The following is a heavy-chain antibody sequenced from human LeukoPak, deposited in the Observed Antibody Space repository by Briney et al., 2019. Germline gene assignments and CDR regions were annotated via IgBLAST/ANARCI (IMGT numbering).Heavy chain of an antibody. J-gene: IGHJ4*02. CDR1: GGSISSSSYY. V-gene: IGHV4-39*07. CDR2: IYYSGST. D-gene: IGHD1-26*01. Sequence: SETLSLTCTVSGGSISSSSYYWGWIRQPPGKGLEWIGSIYYSGSTYYNPSLKSRVTISVDKSKNQFSLKLSSVTAADTAVYYCARLSVGATRGLSSFDYWGQGTLVTVSS. CDR3: ARLSVGATRGLSSFDY.